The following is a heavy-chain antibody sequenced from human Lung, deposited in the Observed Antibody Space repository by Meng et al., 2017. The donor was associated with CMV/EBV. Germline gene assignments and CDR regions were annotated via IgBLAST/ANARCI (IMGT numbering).Heavy chain of an antibody. J-gene: IGHJ6*02. V-gene: IGHV3-30*03. CDR3: ATDGSRSPDYPYGMDA. CDR1: TFTFSSFI. D-gene: IGHD2-2*01. Sequence: SXAASTFTFSSFIIHWVRQAPGRGLEWVAVVSHDGTNEYYADSVNGRFTCSRDNSRRILYLQMNRMGVEDTAVYYCATDGSRSPDYPYGMDALGQGTTVTVSS. CDR2: VSHDGTNE.